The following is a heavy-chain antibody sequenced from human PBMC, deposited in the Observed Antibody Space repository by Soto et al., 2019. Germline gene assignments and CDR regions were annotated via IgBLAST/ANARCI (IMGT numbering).Heavy chain of an antibody. CDR1: GGSISSYY. CDR2: IYYSGST. Sequence: SETLSLTCTVSGGSISSYYWSWIRQPPGKGLEWIGYIYYSGSTNYNPSLKSRVTISVDTSKNQFSLKLSSVTAADTAVYYCASSTYYDFWSGYFSRPGDYYYYMDVWGKGATVTVSS. CDR3: ASSTYYDFWSGYFSRPGDYYYYMDV. V-gene: IGHV4-59*01. J-gene: IGHJ6*03. D-gene: IGHD3-3*01.